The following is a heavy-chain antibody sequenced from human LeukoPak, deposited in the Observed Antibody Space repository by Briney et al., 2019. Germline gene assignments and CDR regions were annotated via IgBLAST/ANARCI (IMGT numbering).Heavy chain of an antibody. CDR3: AREEYYDSIENWFDP. Sequence: ASVKVSCKASGYTFTSYGISWVRQAPGQGLEWMGWISAYNGNTNYAQKLQGRVTMTTDTSTSTAYMELRSLRSDDTAVYYCAREEYYDSIENWFDPWGQGTLVTVSS. CDR1: GYTFTSYG. V-gene: IGHV1-18*01. CDR2: ISAYNGNT. D-gene: IGHD3-22*01. J-gene: IGHJ5*02.